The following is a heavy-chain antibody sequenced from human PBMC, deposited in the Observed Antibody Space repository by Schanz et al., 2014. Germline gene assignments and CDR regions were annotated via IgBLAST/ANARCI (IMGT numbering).Heavy chain of an antibody. Sequence: EVQLLESGGTVVQPGGSLRVSCAASGFVFRTFAMYWVRQAPGKGLEWVSGITRQGTTYYADFVKGRFSISRDLSSNTLYLQMNSLRADDSAIYYCAKDHPSSGWPAFDVWGQGTQVTVSS. D-gene: IGHD6-19*01. CDR2: ITRQGTT. CDR1: GFVFRTFA. J-gene: IGHJ4*02. V-gene: IGHV3-23*01. CDR3: AKDHPSSGWPAFDV.